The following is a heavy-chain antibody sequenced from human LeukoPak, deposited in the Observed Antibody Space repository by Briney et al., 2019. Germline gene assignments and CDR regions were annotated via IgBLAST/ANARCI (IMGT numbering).Heavy chain of an antibody. CDR2: ISWDSGSI. CDR3: AKDARWGGYGMDV. CDR1: GFTFDDYA. J-gene: IGHJ6*02. D-gene: IGHD3-16*01. V-gene: IGHV3-9*01. Sequence: PGRSLRLSCAASGFTFDDYAMHWVRQAPGKGLEWVSGISWDSGSIGYADSVKGRFTISRDNAKNSLYLQMNSLRAEDTALYYCAKDARWGGYGMDVWGQGTTVTVSS.